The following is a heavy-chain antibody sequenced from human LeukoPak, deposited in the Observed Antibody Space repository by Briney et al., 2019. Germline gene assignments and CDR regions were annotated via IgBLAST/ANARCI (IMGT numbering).Heavy chain of an antibody. V-gene: IGHV3-20*04. D-gene: IGHD2-8*01. CDR2: INWNGGST. CDR1: GFTFDDYG. Sequence: PRGSLRLSCAASGFTFDDYGMSWVRQAPGKGLEWVSGINWNGGSTGYADSEKGRFTISRDNAKNSLYLQMNSLRAEDTALYYCAREDCTNGVCSHFDYWGQGTLVTVSS. CDR3: AREDCTNGVCSHFDY. J-gene: IGHJ4*02.